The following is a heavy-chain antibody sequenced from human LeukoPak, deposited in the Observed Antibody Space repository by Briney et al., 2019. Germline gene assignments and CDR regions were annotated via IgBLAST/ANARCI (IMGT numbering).Heavy chain of an antibody. CDR1: GFNFSTYP. CDR2: ISSSTTTI. Sequence: PGGSLRLSCAASGFNFSTYPMNWVRQAPGKGLEWVSYISSSTTTIYYAESVRGRFTISRDNAKNSAYLQMNSLRAEDTAVYYCATGPATSFDNWGQGTLVTVSS. V-gene: IGHV3-48*04. CDR3: ATGPATSFDN. D-gene: IGHD1-1*01. J-gene: IGHJ4*02.